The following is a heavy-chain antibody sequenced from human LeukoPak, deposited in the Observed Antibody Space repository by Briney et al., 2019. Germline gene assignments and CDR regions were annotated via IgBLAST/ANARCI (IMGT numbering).Heavy chain of an antibody. D-gene: IGHD2-15*01. CDR2: ISGSGDST. CDR3: AKGTSSSCYSASDC. Sequence: GGSLRLSCAASGFTFSNYAMSWVRQAPGKGLEWVSVISGSGDSTWYADSVKGRFTISRDISKNTLYLQMNGLRAEDTALYYCAKGTSSSCYSASDCWGQGSLVTVSS. CDR1: GFTFSNYA. J-gene: IGHJ4*02. V-gene: IGHV3-23*01.